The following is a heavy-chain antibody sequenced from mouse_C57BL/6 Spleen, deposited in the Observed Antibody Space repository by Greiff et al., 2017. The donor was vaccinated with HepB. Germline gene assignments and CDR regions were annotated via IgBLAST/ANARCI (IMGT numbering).Heavy chain of an antibody. D-gene: IGHD2-3*01. CDR1: GYAFTNYL. CDR2: INPGSGGT. J-gene: IGHJ3*01. Sequence: VQLQESGAELVRPGTSVKVSCKASGYAFTNYLIEWVKQRPGQGLEWIGVINPGSGGTNYNEKFKGKATLTADKSSSTAYMQLSSLTSEDSAVYFCARSRIYDGYGGFAYWGQGTLVTVSA. CDR3: ARSRIYDGYGGFAY. V-gene: IGHV1-54*01.